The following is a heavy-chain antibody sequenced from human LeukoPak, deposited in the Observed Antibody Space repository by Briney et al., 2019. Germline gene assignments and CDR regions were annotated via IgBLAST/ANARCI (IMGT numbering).Heavy chain of an antibody. V-gene: IGHV4-34*01. Sequence: SETLSLTCAVYGGSFSGYYWSWIRQPPGKGLELIGEINHSGSTNYNPSLKSRVTISVDTSKNQFSLKLSSVTAADTAVYYCARGKVLNWFDPWGQGTLVTVSS. J-gene: IGHJ5*02. CDR2: INHSGST. CDR3: ARGKVLNWFDP. CDR1: GGSFSGYY.